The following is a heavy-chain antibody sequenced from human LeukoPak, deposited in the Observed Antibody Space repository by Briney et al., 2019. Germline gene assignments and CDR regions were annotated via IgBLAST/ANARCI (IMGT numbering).Heavy chain of an antibody. CDR1: GFTFKNYA. CDR2: ISWNSDTI. D-gene: IGHD3-10*01. J-gene: IGHJ4*02. CDR3: ANGAGAGSYYNPIDY. Sequence: GRSLRLSCAASGFTFKNYAIHWVRQAPGKGLEWVSGISWNSDTIGYADSVKGRFTISRDNAKNSVSLQMDSLRAEDTALYFCANGAGAGSYYNPIDYWGQGTLVTVSS. V-gene: IGHV3-9*01.